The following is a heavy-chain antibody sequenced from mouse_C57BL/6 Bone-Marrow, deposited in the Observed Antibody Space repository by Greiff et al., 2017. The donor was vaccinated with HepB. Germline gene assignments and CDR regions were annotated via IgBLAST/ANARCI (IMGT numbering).Heavy chain of an antibody. J-gene: IGHJ2*01. Sequence: VQLQQPGAELVKPGASVKMSCKASGYTFTSYWITWVKQRPGQGLEWIGDIYPGSGSTNYNEKFKSKATLTVDTSSSTAYMQLSSLTSEDSAVYYCARRTLMGYGSRYYFDYWGQGTTLTVSS. D-gene: IGHD1-1*01. CDR3: ARRTLMGYGSRYYFDY. CDR1: GYTFTSYW. V-gene: IGHV1-55*01. CDR2: IYPGSGST.